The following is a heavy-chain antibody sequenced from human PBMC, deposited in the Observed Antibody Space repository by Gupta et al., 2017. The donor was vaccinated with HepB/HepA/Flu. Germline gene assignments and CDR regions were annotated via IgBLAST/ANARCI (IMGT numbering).Heavy chain of an antibody. D-gene: IGHD6-19*01. CDR2: INSEGTST. CDR3: ARGDNSGWYFY. CDR1: GLTFSSHW. J-gene: IGHJ4*02. V-gene: IGHV3-74*01. Sequence: EVQLVESGGDLVQPGGSLRFSGASSGLTFSSHWMNWVRQAPGKGLVWVSRINSEGTSTTYADSVKGRFTISRDNAKNTLYLQINSLRAEDTAVYYCARGDNSGWYFYWGQGTLVTGSS.